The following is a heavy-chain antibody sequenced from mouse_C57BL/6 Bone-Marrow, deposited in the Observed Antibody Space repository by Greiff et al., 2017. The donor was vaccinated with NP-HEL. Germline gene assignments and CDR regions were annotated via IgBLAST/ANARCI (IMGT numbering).Heavy chain of an antibody. V-gene: IGHV1-76*01. CDR1: GYTFTDYY. D-gene: IGHD2-2*01. CDR2: IYPGSGNT. Sequence: VQRVESGAELVRPGASVKLSCKASGYTFTDYYINWVKQRPGQGLEWIARIYPGSGNTYYNEKFKGKATLTAEKSSSTAYMQLSSLTSEDSAVYFCARSPYGYDYFDYWGQGTTLTVSS. CDR3: ARSPYGYDYFDY. J-gene: IGHJ2*01.